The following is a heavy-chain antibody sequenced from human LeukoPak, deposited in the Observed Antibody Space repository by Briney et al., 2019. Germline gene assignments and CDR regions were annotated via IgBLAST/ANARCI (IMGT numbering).Heavy chain of an antibody. V-gene: IGHV3-30*18. CDR2: ISYDESKI. Sequence: GGSLRLSCTGSGFSFTNYAMHWVRQAPGEGLEWVAVISYDESKIYYADSVKGRFTISRDPSTNTLYLQMNSLTTEDTAVYYCAKKIAAAGRYYGMDVWGQGTTVTVSS. CDR1: GFSFTNYA. J-gene: IGHJ6*02. CDR3: AKKIAAAGRYYGMDV. D-gene: IGHD6-13*01.